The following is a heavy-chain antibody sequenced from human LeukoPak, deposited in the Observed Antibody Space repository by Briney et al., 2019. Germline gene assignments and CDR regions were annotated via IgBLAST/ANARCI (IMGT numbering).Heavy chain of an antibody. CDR1: GFTFSNYW. CDR3: ARGGHRQKEF. D-gene: IGHD3-10*01. V-gene: IGHV3-7*01. J-gene: IGHJ4*02. CDR2: IKHDGSDN. Sequence: GGSLRLSCSASGFTFSNYWMTWVRQSPGKGLEWVAIIKHDGSDNYCVDSVKGRFNISGDNATNSLYLQMSSLRAEDTAVYYCARGGHRQKEFWGQGTLVTVSS.